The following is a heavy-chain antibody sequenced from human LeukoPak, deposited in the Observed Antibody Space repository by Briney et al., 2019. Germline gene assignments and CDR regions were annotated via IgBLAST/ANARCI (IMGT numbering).Heavy chain of an antibody. D-gene: IGHD3-9*01. J-gene: IGHJ4*02. Sequence: SETLSLTCTVSGGSISSGSYYWSWIRQPAGKGLEWIGRIYTSGSTNYNPSLKSRVTISVDTSKNQFSLKLSSVTAADTAVYYCARDRVDNYDILTGYYPYFDYWGQGILVTVSS. V-gene: IGHV4-61*02. CDR1: GGSISSGSYY. CDR3: ARDRVDNYDILTGYYPYFDY. CDR2: IYTSGST.